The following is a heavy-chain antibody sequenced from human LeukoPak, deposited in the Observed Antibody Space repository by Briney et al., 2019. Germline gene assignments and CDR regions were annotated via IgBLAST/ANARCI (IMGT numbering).Heavy chain of an antibody. CDR3: ARNIVATTHDAFDI. J-gene: IGHJ3*02. D-gene: IGHD5-12*01. V-gene: IGHV4-59*12. Sequence: PSETLSLTCTVSGGSISSYFWSWIRQPPGKGLEWIGYIYYSGTTNYNPSLKSRVTISVDTSKNQFSLELSSVTAADTAVYYCARNIVATTHDAFDIWGQGTMVTVSS. CDR1: GGSISSYF. CDR2: IYYSGTT.